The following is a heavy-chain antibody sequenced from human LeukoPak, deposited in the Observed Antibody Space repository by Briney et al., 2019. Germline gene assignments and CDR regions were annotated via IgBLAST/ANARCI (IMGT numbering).Heavy chain of an antibody. CDR1: GGSFSGYY. D-gene: IGHD4-23*01. CDR2: INHSGST. CDR3: ARGATVVNY. V-gene: IGHV4-34*01. J-gene: IGHJ4*02. Sequence: SETLSLTCAVYGGSFSGYYWSWIRQPPGKGLEWIGEINHSGSTNYNPSLKSRVTISVDTSKNQFSLKLSSVTAADTAVYYCARGATVVNYWGQGTLVTVSS.